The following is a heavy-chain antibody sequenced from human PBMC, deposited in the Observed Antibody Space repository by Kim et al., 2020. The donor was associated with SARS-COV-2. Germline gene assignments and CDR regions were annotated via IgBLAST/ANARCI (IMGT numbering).Heavy chain of an antibody. J-gene: IGHJ6*02. CDR3: ARSITGTRYHNYYYGMDV. CDR2: IYYSGST. V-gene: IGHV4-30-4*01. Sequence: SETLSLTCTVSGGSISSGDYYWSWIRQPPGKGLEWIGYIYYSGSTYYNPSLKSRVTISVDTSKNQFSLKLSSVTAADTAVYYCARSITGTRYHNYYYGMDVWGQGTTVTVSS. D-gene: IGHD1-7*01. CDR1: GGSISSGDYY.